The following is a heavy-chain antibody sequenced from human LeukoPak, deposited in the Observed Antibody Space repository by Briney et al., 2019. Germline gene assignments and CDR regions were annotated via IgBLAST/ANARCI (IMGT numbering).Heavy chain of an antibody. Sequence: ASVKVSCKASGYTFTDYYIHWVRQAPGQGLEWMGWINPNSGGTNYAQKFQGRVTMTRDTSISTAYMELSRLRSDDTAVYYCATPASSSSNNWVDPWGQGTLVTVSS. CDR1: GYTFTDYY. CDR3: ATPASSSSNNWVDP. CDR2: INPNSGGT. D-gene: IGHD6-6*01. V-gene: IGHV1-2*02. J-gene: IGHJ5*02.